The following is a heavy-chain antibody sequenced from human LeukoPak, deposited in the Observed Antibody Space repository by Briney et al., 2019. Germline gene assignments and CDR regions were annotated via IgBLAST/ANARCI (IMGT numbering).Heavy chain of an antibody. Sequence: GGSLRLSCAASGFTFSSYAMSWVRQAPGKGLEWVSAISGSGGSTYYADSVKGRFTISRDNSKNTLNLQMNSLRAEDTAVYYCAKKGAGYYDSRLAYYFDYWGQGTLVTVSS. CDR1: GFTFSSYA. J-gene: IGHJ4*02. V-gene: IGHV3-23*01. D-gene: IGHD3-22*01. CDR2: ISGSGGST. CDR3: AKKGAGYYDSRLAYYFDY.